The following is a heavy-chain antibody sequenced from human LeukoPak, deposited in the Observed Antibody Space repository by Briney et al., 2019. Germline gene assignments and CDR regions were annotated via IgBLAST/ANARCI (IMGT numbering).Heavy chain of an antibody. CDR1: GFTFSSYA. J-gene: IGHJ6*02. Sequence: GGSLRLSCAASGFTFSSYAMHWVRQAPGKGLEWVAVISYDGSNKYYADSVKGRFTISRDNAKNSLYLQMNSLRAEDTAVYYCARVGYCSGGSCPTDGYYYYYGMDVWGQGTTVTVSS. CDR2: ISYDGSNK. CDR3: ARVGYCSGGSCPTDGYYYYYGMDV. V-gene: IGHV3-30-3*01. D-gene: IGHD2-15*01.